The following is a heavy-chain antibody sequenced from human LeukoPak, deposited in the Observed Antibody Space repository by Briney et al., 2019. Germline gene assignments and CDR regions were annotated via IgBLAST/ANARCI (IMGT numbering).Heavy chain of an antibody. CDR1: GFTFSSYA. D-gene: IGHD3-22*01. J-gene: IGHJ1*01. Sequence: GGSLRLSCAASGFTFSSYAMSRVRQAPGKGLEWVSAISGSGGSTYYAYSVKGRFTIAKDNTKNTLYLQMNSLRAEDTAVYYCARQYYYDSSGYLKCFQHWGQGTLVTVSS. CDR2: ISGSGGST. V-gene: IGHV3-23*01. CDR3: ARQYYYDSSGYLKCFQH.